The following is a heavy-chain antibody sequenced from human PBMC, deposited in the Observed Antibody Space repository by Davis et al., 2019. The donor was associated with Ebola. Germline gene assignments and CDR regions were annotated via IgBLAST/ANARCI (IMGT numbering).Heavy chain of an antibody. CDR3: ARDRYSSSWLQGFDP. CDR1: GFTFSRYW. CDR2: ISTDVSST. J-gene: IGHJ5*02. V-gene: IGHV3-74*01. Sequence: GESLKISCAASGFTFSRYWMHWVRQAPGKGLVWVSRISTDVSSTSYADSVKGRFTISRDNAKNTLHLQMNSLRAEDTAVYYCARDRYSSSWLQGFDPWGQGTLVTVSS. D-gene: IGHD6-13*01.